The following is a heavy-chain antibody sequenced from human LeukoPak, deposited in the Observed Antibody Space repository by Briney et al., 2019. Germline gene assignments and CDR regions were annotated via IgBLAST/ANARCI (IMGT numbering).Heavy chain of an antibody. J-gene: IGHJ4*02. Sequence: PSETLSLTCTVSGGSISSYYWSWIRQPPGKGLEWIGYIYYSGSANYHPSLKSRVTISVDTSKNRFSLRLSSVTAADTAVYYCARGRLARSPYFDYWGQGTLVTVSS. CDR1: GGSISSYY. V-gene: IGHV4-59*01. D-gene: IGHD6-19*01. CDR3: ARGRLARSPYFDY. CDR2: IYYSGSA.